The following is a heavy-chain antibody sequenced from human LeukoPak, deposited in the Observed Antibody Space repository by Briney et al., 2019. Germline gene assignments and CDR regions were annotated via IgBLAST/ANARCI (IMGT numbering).Heavy chain of an antibody. CDR3: ARDRLTYYYGSGTEGSFDY. Sequence: PGGSLRLSCAASGFTFSSYSMNWVRQAPGKGLEWVSSISSSSSYIYYADSVKGRFTISRDNAKNSLYLQMNSLRAEDTAVYYCARDRLTYYYGSGTEGSFDYWGQGTLVTVSS. V-gene: IGHV3-21*01. CDR2: ISSSSSYI. CDR1: GFTFSSYS. J-gene: IGHJ4*02. D-gene: IGHD3-10*01.